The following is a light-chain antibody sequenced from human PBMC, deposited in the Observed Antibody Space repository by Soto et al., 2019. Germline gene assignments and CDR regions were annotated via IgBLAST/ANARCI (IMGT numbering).Light chain of an antibody. CDR3: QQYNSYSPT. J-gene: IGKJ1*01. CDR1: QSISSW. Sequence: DIQMTQSPSTLSASVGDRVTITCRASQSISSWLAWYQQKPGKAPKLLIYKASSLESGVPSRFSGSGSGTKFTLSIISLQPDDFATYDCQQYNSYSPTFGQGTNVEIK. V-gene: IGKV1-5*03. CDR2: KAS.